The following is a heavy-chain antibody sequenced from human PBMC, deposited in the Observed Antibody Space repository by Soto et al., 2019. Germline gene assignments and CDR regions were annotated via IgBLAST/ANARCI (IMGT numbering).Heavy chain of an antibody. Sequence: EVQLLESGGGLVQPGGSLRLSCAASGFTFSSCAMRWVRQAPGKGLEWVSGISGSGDRTFYAESVKGRFTISRDNSRNTLNLQMNSLRVDDTAVYYCAKEYCSSSSCYGGFGYWGQGTLVTVSS. V-gene: IGHV3-23*01. CDR2: ISGSGDRT. CDR3: AKEYCSSSSCYGGFGY. CDR1: GFTFSSCA. D-gene: IGHD2-2*01. J-gene: IGHJ4*02.